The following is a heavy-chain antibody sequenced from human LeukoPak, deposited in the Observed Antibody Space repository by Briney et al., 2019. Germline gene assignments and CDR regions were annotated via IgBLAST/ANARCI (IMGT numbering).Heavy chain of an antibody. V-gene: IGHV3-23*01. Sequence: GGSLRLSCAASGFTFSSYAMSWVRQAPGKGLEWVSAISGSGGSTYYADSVKGRFTISRDNSKNTLYRQMNSLRAEDTAVYYCAKRTEVRFLEWLLISHFDYWGQGTLVTVSS. J-gene: IGHJ4*02. CDR3: AKRTEVRFLEWLLISHFDY. CDR1: GFTFSSYA. CDR2: ISGSGGST. D-gene: IGHD3-3*01.